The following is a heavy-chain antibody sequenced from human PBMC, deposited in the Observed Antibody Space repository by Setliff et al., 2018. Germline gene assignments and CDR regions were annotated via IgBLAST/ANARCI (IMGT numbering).Heavy chain of an antibody. CDR1: GGSISSSSYY. D-gene: IGHD3-10*01. V-gene: IGHV4-39*01. CDR2: IYYSGST. J-gene: IGHJ5*02. Sequence: SETLSLTCTVSGGSISSSSYYWGWIRQPPGKGLEWIGSIYYSGSTYYNPSLKSRVTISVDTSKNQFSLKLSSVTAADTAVYYCALNPSWFGELFAWSDPWGQGTLVTVSS. CDR3: ALNPSWFGELFAWSDP.